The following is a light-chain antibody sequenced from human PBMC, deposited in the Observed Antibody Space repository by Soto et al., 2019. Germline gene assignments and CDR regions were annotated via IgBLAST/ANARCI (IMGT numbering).Light chain of an antibody. Sequence: QSALTQPRSVSGSPGQSVTISCTGTSSDVGGYNYVSWYQQHPGQAPKLMIYDVTKRPSGVPDRFSGSKSGNTASLSISGLQAEDEDDYYCCSYGGGYTPLLFGGGTEVTVL. CDR1: SSDVGGYNY. V-gene: IGLV2-11*01. J-gene: IGLJ2*01. CDR3: CSYGGGYTPLL. CDR2: DVT.